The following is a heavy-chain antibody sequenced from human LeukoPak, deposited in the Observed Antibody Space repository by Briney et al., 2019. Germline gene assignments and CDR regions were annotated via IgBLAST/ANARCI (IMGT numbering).Heavy chain of an antibody. CDR3: ARGGRWGCRLVRGVTNWFDP. D-gene: IGHD3-10*01. Sequence: SETRSLTCAVYGGSFSGYCWSWIRQPPGKGLDWIGEINHSGSTNYNPSLKSRFTISVDTSTNQLTLKLSSVTAADTAVYYCARGGRWGCRLVRGVTNWFDPWGQGTLVTVSS. CDR1: GGSFSGYC. V-gene: IGHV4-34*01. J-gene: IGHJ5*02. CDR2: INHSGST.